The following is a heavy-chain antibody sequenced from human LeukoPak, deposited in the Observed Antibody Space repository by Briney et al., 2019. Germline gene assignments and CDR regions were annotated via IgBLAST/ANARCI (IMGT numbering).Heavy chain of an antibody. Sequence: PGGSLRLSCAASGFTVSSNYMNWVRQAPGKGLEWVSSISSSSSYIYYADSVKGRFTISRDNAKNSLYLQMNSLRAEDAAVYYCARGGAVAGSGFRRWKHFDYWGQGTLVTVSS. CDR3: ARGGAVAGSGFRRWKHFDY. D-gene: IGHD6-19*01. V-gene: IGHV3-21*01. CDR2: ISSSSSYI. J-gene: IGHJ4*02. CDR1: GFTVSSNY.